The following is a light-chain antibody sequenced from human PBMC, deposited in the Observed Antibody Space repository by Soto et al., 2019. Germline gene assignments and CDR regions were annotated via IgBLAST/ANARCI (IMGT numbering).Light chain of an antibody. J-gene: IGLJ2*01. V-gene: IGLV4-69*01. Sequence: QSVLTQSPSASASLGASVKLTCTLSSGHSNYAISWHQQQSEKGPRYLMKLNSDGSHSTGDGVPDRFSGSSSGAERYLTISGLQAEDEADYYCQTWGSGIVVFGGGTQLTVL. CDR1: SGHSNYA. CDR3: QTWGSGIVV. CDR2: LNSDGSH.